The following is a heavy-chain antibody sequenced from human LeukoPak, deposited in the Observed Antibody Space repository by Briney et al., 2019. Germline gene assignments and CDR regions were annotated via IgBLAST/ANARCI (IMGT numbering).Heavy chain of an antibody. CDR3: ARDHMVRGRRWFDP. J-gene: IGHJ5*02. D-gene: IGHD3-10*01. CDR1: GGSFSGYY. CDR2: MSYSGST. V-gene: IGHV4-34*01. Sequence: SETLSLTCAVYGGSFSGYYWSWISQPPGKGLEWIGEMSYSGSTNSNPSLKSRVTVSVDTSKNQFSLKLSSVTAADTAVYYCARDHMVRGRRWFDPWGQGTLVTVSS.